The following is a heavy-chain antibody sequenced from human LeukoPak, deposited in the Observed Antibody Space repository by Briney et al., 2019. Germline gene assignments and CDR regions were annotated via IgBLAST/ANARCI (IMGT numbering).Heavy chain of an antibody. Sequence: ASVKVSCKASGYTFTSYGITWVRQATGQGLEWMGWMNPNSGNTGYAQKFQGRVTMTRNTSISTAYMELSSLRSEDTAVYYCARVLPKVLLRGPSGDYWGQGTLVTVSS. CDR2: MNPNSGNT. J-gene: IGHJ4*02. CDR3: ARVLPKVLLRGPSGDY. D-gene: IGHD3-10*01. V-gene: IGHV1-8*02. CDR1: GYTFTSYG.